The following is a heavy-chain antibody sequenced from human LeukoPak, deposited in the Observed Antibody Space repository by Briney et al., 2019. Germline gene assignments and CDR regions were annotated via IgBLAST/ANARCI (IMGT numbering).Heavy chain of an antibody. CDR2: ISSSSSYI. D-gene: IGHD2-15*01. Sequence: PGGSLRLSCAASGFTFSSYAMSWVRQAPGKGLEWVSSISSSSSYIYYADSVKGRFTISRDNAKSSLYLQMNSLRAGDTAVYYGGRDCSGGSCYLDAFDIRGQGTMVTVSS. J-gene: IGHJ3*02. CDR3: GRDCSGGSCYLDAFDI. V-gene: IGHV3-21*01. CDR1: GFTFSSYA.